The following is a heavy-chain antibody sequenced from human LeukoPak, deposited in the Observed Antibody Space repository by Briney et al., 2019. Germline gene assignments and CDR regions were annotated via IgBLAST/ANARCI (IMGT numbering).Heavy chain of an antibody. CDR1: GGTFSSYA. Sequence: PVKVSCKASGGTFSSYAISWVRQAPGQGVEWVGRIIPILGIANYAQKFQGRVTITADKSTSTDYMELSSLRSEDTAVYYCARDAPPFCGQSPYYYHMDVWGKGTTVTVSS. V-gene: IGHV1-69*04. J-gene: IGHJ6*03. D-gene: IGHD3-3*02. CDR3: ARDAPPFCGQSPYYYHMDV. CDR2: IIPILGIA.